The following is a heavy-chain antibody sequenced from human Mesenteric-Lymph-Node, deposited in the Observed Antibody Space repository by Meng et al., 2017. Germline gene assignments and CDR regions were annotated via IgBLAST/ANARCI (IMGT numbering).Heavy chain of an antibody. Sequence: GQSLKISCAASAFTFSSYAMSWVRQAPGKGLEWVSAISGSGGSTYYADSVKGRFTISRDNSKGTLYLQMNSLRAEDTAVYYCAKVDPPWYYGSGSFFWFDPWGQGTLVTVSS. V-gene: IGHV3-23*01. CDR1: AFTFSSYA. CDR2: ISGSGGST. J-gene: IGHJ5*02. CDR3: AKVDPPWYYGSGSFFWFDP. D-gene: IGHD3-10*01.